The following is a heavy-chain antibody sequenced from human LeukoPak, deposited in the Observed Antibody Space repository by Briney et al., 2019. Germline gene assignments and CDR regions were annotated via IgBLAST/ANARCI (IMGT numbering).Heavy chain of an antibody. CDR1: GFTFDDYA. V-gene: IGHV3-9*01. CDR3: AKVKSSGLPLNAFDI. J-gene: IGHJ3*02. Sequence: PGGSLRLSCAASGFTFDDYAMHWVRQAPGKGLEWVSGISWNSGSIGYADSVKGRFTISRDNAKNSLYLQMNSLRAEDTALYYCAKVKSSGLPLNAFDIWGQGTMVTVSS. CDR2: ISWNSGSI. D-gene: IGHD3-22*01.